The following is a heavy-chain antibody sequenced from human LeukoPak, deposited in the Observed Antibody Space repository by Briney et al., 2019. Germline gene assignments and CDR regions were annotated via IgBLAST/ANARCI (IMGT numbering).Heavy chain of an antibody. CDR2: ISAYNGNT. J-gene: IGHJ3*02. CDR3: ARHYGYDSSGSPPAVGAFDI. V-gene: IGHV1-18*04. D-gene: IGHD3-22*01. Sequence: GASVKVSCKASGYTFTSYYIHWVRQAPGQGLEWMGWISAYNGNTNYAQKLQGRVTMTTDTSTSTAYMELRSLRSDDTAVYYCARHYGYDSSGSPPAVGAFDIWGQGTMVTVSS. CDR1: GYTFTSYY.